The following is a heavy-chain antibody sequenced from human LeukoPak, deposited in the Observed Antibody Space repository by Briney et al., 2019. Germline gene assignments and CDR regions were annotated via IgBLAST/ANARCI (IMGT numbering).Heavy chain of an antibody. J-gene: IGHJ3*02. Sequence: SETLSLTCTVSGGSISSSSYYWGWIRQPPGKGLEWIGSIYYSGSTYYNPSLKSRVTISVDTSKNQFSLKLSSVTAADTAVYYCASDTYYDFWSGYYGDAFDIWGQGTMVTVSS. D-gene: IGHD3-3*01. V-gene: IGHV4-39*01. CDR2: IYYSGST. CDR1: GGSISSSSYY. CDR3: ASDTYYDFWSGYYGDAFDI.